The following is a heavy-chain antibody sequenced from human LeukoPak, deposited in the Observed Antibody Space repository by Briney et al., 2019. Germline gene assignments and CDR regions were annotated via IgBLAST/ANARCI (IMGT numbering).Heavy chain of an antibody. V-gene: IGHV4-30-2*01. D-gene: IGHD4-17*01. CDR1: RGSISSGGHS. Sequence: PSQTLSLTCAVSRGSISSGGHSWSWIRQPPGKGLEWIGYIYHSGSTYYNPSLKSRVTISVDRSKNQFSLKLSSVTAADTAVYYCARFSYGDGFDYWGQGTLVTVSS. CDR3: ARFSYGDGFDY. CDR2: IYHSGST. J-gene: IGHJ4*02.